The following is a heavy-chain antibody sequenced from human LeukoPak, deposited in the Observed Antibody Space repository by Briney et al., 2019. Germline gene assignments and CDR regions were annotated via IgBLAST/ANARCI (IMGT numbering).Heavy chain of an antibody. D-gene: IGHD3-9*01. Sequence: GASVKVSCKASGYTFTSYGISWVRQAPGQGLEWMGWINPNSGGTNYAQKFQGRVTMTRDTSISTAYMELSRLRSDDTAVYYCARDLPTYYDILTGARLGWFDPWGQGTLVTVSS. J-gene: IGHJ5*02. V-gene: IGHV1-2*02. CDR3: ARDLPTYYDILTGARLGWFDP. CDR1: GYTFTSYG. CDR2: INPNSGGT.